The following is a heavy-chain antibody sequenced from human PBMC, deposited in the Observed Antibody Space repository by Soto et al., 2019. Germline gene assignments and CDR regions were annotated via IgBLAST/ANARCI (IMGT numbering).Heavy chain of an antibody. D-gene: IGHD6-13*01. J-gene: IGHJ4*02. Sequence: PGGSLRLSCAASGFTFSSYSMNWVRQAPGKGLEWVSSISSSSSYIYYADSVKGRFTISRDNAKNSLYLQMNSLRAEDTAVYYCARDISRGIAAAGNVDYWGQGTLVTVSS. CDR1: GFTFSSYS. V-gene: IGHV3-21*01. CDR2: ISSSSSYI. CDR3: ARDISRGIAAAGNVDY.